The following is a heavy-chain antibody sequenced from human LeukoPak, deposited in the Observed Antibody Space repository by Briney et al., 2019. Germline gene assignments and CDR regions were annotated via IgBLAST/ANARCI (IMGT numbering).Heavy chain of an antibody. V-gene: IGHV3-30*02. CDR2: IRYDGSDK. Sequence: GGSLRLSCAASGFTFSDYGLYWVRQAPGKGLEWVTFIRYDGSDKYYADSVRGRFTISRDNSKNTVFLHMNSLRTEDTAVYYCARGGSSYFNYWGQGTLVTVSS. CDR1: GFTFSDYG. CDR3: ARGGSSYFNY. J-gene: IGHJ4*02.